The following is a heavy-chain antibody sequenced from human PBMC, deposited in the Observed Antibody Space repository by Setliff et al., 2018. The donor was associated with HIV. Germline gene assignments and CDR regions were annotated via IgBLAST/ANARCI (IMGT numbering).Heavy chain of an antibody. V-gene: IGHV3-30*02. CDR3: ARASNSFDI. J-gene: IGHJ3*02. Sequence: GGSLRLSCAASGFTFSNYGMHWVRQGPGKGLEWVAFIRSDESETYYADSVKGRFTISRDSAKNTVYLQMNSLRVEDTAVYYCARASNSFDIWGQGTMVTVSS. CDR2: IRSDESET. CDR1: GFTFSNYG.